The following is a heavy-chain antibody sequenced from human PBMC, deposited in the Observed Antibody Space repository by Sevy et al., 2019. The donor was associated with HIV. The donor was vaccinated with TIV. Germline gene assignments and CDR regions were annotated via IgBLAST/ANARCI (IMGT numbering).Heavy chain of an antibody. CDR1: GFTFSIYW. V-gene: IGHV3-74*01. CDR2: INSDGSST. J-gene: IGHJ4*02. CDR3: VREGVGGYSYGFDY. D-gene: IGHD5-18*01. Sequence: GGSLRLSCAASGFTFSIYWMHWVRQVPGKGLVWVSRINSDGSSTRYADSVKGRFTFSRDNAKNTLYLQMNSLRAEDTAMSYCVREGVGGYSYGFDYWGQGTLVTVSS.